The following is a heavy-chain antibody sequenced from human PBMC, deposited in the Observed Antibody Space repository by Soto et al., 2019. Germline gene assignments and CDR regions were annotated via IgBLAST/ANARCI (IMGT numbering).Heavy chain of an antibody. V-gene: IGHV3-23*01. Sequence: GGSLRLSCAVSGITFSTHAMTWGRQAPGKGLEWVSTVSSSGYSTYEAESVKGRFTISRDNSKNTVYLQMNSLSADDTAVYYCAKEISSTSGSYFYYHGLDVWGQGTTVTVSS. CDR3: AKEISSTSGSYFYYHGLDV. J-gene: IGHJ6*02. D-gene: IGHD1-26*01. CDR1: GITFSTHA. CDR2: VSSSGYST.